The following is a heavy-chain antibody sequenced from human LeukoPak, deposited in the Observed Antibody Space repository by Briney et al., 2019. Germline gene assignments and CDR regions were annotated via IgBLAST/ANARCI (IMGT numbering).Heavy chain of an antibody. V-gene: IGHV3-7*01. CDR2: TNDDGSEK. CDR1: GFSFSSHW. J-gene: IGHJ5*02. CDR3: LREEGA. D-gene: IGHD3-16*01. Sequence: GGSLRLPCAGSGFSFSSHWMSWVRQAPGRGLEWVANTNDDGSEKNYVDSVKGRFTISRDNAKKSLFLQMNSLRADDTAVYFCLREEGAWGQGTLVTVSS.